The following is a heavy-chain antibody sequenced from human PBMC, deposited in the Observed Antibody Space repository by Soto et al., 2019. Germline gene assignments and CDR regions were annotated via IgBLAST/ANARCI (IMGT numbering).Heavy chain of an antibody. CDR2: IHYSGST. Sequence: PSETLSLTCTVTGGSISSGGYYWSWLRQHPVKGLEWIGYIHYSGSTYSNPSLKSRITISVDTSKNQFSLKLRSVTAADTAIYYCARGGMTVFSTAQHSWFDPWGQGSLVTVS. D-gene: IGHD1-20*01. CDR1: GGSISSGGYY. V-gene: IGHV4-31*03. J-gene: IGHJ5*02. CDR3: ARGGMTVFSTAQHSWFDP.